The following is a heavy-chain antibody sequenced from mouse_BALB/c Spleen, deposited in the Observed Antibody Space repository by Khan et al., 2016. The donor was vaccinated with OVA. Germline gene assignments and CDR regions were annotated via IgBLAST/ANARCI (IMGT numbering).Heavy chain of an antibody. D-gene: IGHD3-1*01. CDR3: SRSGLGSFAF. CDR1: GYTFTDYY. CDR2: IYPGNDNT. V-gene: IGHV1-77*01. J-gene: IGHJ3*01. Sequence: QVQLKESGAELARPGASVRLSCKASGYTFTDYYINWMKQRTGQGLEWLGHIYPGNDNTYYNENFTGQATLTADKSSSTAFKHLSMLTSADSEVYFCSRSGLGSFAFWGQGTLVTVS.